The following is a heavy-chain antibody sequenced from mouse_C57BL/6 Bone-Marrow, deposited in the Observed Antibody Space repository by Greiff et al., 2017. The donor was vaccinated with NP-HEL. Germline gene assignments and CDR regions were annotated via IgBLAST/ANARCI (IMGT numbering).Heavy chain of an antibody. Sequence: QVQLKQSGPELVKPRASVKISCKASGYAFSSSWMNWVKQRPGKGLEWIGRIYPGDGDTNYNGKFKGKATLTADKSSSTAYMQLSSLTSEDSAVYFCARDDFTLFDYWGQGTTLTVSS. V-gene: IGHV1-82*01. CDR2: IYPGDGDT. CDR3: ARDDFTLFDY. J-gene: IGHJ2*01. D-gene: IGHD2-4*01. CDR1: GYAFSSSW.